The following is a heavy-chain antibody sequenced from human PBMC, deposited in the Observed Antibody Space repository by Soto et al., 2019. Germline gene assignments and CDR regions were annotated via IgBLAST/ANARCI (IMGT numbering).Heavy chain of an antibody. J-gene: IGHJ4*02. CDR2: ISGSGGTT. V-gene: IGHV3-23*01. CDR3: AKDLYDSSGYWDYFDY. Sequence: EVQLLESGGGLVQPGGSLRLSCAASGFIFSSYAMSWVRQAPGKGLEWVSTISGSGGTTYYADSVKGRFTISRDNSKSTLYLQMNSLRVEDTAVYYCAKDLYDSSGYWDYFDYWGQGTLVTVSS. D-gene: IGHD3-22*01. CDR1: GFIFSSYA.